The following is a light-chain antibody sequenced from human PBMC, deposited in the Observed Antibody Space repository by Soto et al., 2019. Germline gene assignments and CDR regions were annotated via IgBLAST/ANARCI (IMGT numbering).Light chain of an antibody. CDR3: DSYTNSSTSLI. CDR2: EVS. Sequence: QSALTQPSSVSGSPGQSITISCTGTSSDVGGYKYVSWYQQHPDKAPKLIIFEVSNRPSGICSRFSGSKSCNKASLTISGLQAEDEADYDFDSYTNSSTSLIFCRGTKLTV. CDR1: SSDVGGYKY. J-gene: IGLJ2*01. V-gene: IGLV2-14*01.